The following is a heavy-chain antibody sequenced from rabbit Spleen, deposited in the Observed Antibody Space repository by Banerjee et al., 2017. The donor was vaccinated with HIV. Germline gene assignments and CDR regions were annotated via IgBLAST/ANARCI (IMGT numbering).Heavy chain of an antibody. CDR3: ARDTGTSFSTYGMDL. D-gene: IGHD7-1*01. CDR1: GFSFNSGYD. CDR2: TYAGTSGST. V-gene: IGHV1S40*01. J-gene: IGHJ6*01. Sequence: QSLEESGGGLVKPGASLTLTCKASGFSFNSGYDMCWVRQAPGKGLEWIACTYAGTSGSTYSAIWAKGRFTISKTSSTTVTLQMTSLTAADTATYFCARDTGTSFSTYGMDLWGPGDPGHRL.